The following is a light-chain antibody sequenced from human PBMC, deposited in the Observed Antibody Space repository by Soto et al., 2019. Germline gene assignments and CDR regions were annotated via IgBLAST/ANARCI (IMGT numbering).Light chain of an antibody. V-gene: IGLV4-69*01. J-gene: IGLJ2*01. CDR1: SGHSSYA. Sequence: QLVLTQSPSASASLGASVKLTCTLSSGHSSYAIAWHQQQPEKGPRYLMQFNSDGSHSKGDGIPDRFSGSSSGAERYLTISSLQSEDEADYYCQTWGTGIVVFGGGTKLTVL. CDR3: QTWGTGIVV. CDR2: FNSDGSH.